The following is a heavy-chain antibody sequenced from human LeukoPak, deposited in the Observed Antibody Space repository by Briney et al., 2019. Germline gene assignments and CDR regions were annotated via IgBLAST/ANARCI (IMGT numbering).Heavy chain of an antibody. Sequence: GGSLRLSSAASGFTFSSYSMNWVRQAPGKGLEWVSVIYSGGSTYYADSVKGRFTVSRDNSENTLYLQMNSLRAEDTAVYYCARVPYSSSYSSAFDYWGQGTLVTASS. CDR2: IYSGGST. V-gene: IGHV3-66*02. D-gene: IGHD6-13*01. CDR3: ARVPYSSSYSSAFDY. J-gene: IGHJ4*02. CDR1: GFTFSSYS.